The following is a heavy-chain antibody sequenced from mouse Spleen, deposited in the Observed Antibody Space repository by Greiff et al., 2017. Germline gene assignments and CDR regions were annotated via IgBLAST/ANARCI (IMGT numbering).Heavy chain of an antibody. CDR3: ARPLMIYDAMDY. V-gene: IGHV7-3*01. D-gene: IGHD2-3*01. J-gene: IGHJ4*01. Sequence: EVKLMESGGGLVQPGGSLSLSCAASGFTFTDYYMSWVRQPPGKALEWLGFIRNKANGYTTEYSASVKGRFTISRDNSQSILYLQMNALRAEDSATYYCARPLMIYDAMDYWGQGTSVTVSS. CDR2: IRNKANGYTT. CDR1: GFTFTDYY.